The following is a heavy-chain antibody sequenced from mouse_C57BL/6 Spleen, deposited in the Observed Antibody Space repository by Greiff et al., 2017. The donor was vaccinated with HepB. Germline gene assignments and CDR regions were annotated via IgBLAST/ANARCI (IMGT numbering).Heavy chain of an antibody. Sequence: VKLMESGAELARPGASVKLSCKASGYTFTSYGISWVKQRTGQGLEWIGEIYPRSGNTYYNEKFKGKATLTADKSSSTAYMELRSLTSEDSAVYFCAREDYYGSSYEYYFDYWGQGTTLTVSS. D-gene: IGHD1-1*01. CDR1: GYTFTSYG. CDR3: AREDYYGSSYEYYFDY. CDR2: IYPRSGNT. J-gene: IGHJ2*01. V-gene: IGHV1-81*01.